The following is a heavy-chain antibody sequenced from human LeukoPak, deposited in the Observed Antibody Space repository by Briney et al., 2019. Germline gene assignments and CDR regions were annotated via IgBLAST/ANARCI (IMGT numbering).Heavy chain of an antibody. CDR1: GFTFDDYA. CDR2: ISWNSGSI. Sequence: TGGSLRLSCAASGFTFDDYAMYWVRQAPGKGLEWVSGISWNSGSIGYADSVKGRFTISRDNAKNSLYLQMNSLRAEDTALYYCAKGRDKYQLLSKNWFDPWGQGTLVTVSS. J-gene: IGHJ5*02. CDR3: AKGRDKYQLLSKNWFDP. D-gene: IGHD2-2*01. V-gene: IGHV3-9*01.